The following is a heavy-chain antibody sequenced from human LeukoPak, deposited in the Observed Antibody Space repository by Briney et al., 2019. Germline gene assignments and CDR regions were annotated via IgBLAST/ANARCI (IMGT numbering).Heavy chain of an antibody. CDR2: IFYSGRT. J-gene: IGHJ4*02. Sequence: PSETLSLTCTVSGGSISNRRYHRGWIRQPPGQGLEWIGSIFYSGRTYYNPSLKSRVTISIDTSKNQFSLKLSSVTATDTAVYYCASLPAAYQIDYWGQGTLVTVSS. CDR3: ASLPAAYQIDY. CDR1: GGSISNRRYH. D-gene: IGHD3-16*01. V-gene: IGHV4-39*01.